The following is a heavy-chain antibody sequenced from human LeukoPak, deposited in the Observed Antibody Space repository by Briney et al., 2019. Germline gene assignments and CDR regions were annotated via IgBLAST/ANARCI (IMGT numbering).Heavy chain of an antibody. CDR3: ARVGDYDSRGGFDY. J-gene: IGHJ4*02. CDR2: TSSSSSYI. Sequence: PGGSLRLSCTASGFTFGDYAMSWFRQAPGKGLEWVSSTSSSSSYIYYADSVKGRFTISRDNAKNSLYLQMNSLRAEDTAVYYCARVGDYDSRGGFDYWGQGTLVTVSS. V-gene: IGHV3-21*01. D-gene: IGHD3-22*01. CDR1: GFTFGDYA.